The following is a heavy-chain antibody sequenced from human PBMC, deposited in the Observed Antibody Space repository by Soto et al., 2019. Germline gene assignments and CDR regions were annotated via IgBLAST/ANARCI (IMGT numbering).Heavy chain of an antibody. Sequence: ASVKVSCKASGYTFTSYYMHWVRQAPGQGLEWMGIINPSGGSTSYAQKFQGRVTMTRDTSTSTVYMELSSLRSEDTAVYYCARDYDSSGYQRYYFDYWGQGTLVTVSS. V-gene: IGHV1-46*03. D-gene: IGHD3-22*01. CDR1: GYTFTSYY. CDR3: ARDYDSSGYQRYYFDY. J-gene: IGHJ4*02. CDR2: INPSGGST.